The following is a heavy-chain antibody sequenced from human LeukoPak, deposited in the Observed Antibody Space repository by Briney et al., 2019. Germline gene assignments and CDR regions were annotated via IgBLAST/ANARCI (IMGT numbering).Heavy chain of an antibody. CDR2: IYTSGST. CDR3: ASTGYSGYVGWFDP. D-gene: IGHD5-12*01. Sequence: SETLSLTCTVSGGSISSYYWSWIRQPAGKGLEWIGRIYTSGSTNYNPSLKSRVTISVDTSKNQFSLKLSSVTAADTAVYYCASTGYSGYVGWFDPWGQGTLVTVSS. CDR1: GGSISSYY. J-gene: IGHJ5*02. V-gene: IGHV4-4*07.